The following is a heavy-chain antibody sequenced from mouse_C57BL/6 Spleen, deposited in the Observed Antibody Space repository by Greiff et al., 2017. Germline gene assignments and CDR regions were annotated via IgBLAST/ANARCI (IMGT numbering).Heavy chain of an antibody. Sequence: QVQLQQPGAELVKPGASVKLSCKASGYTFTSYWMHWVKQRPGQGLEWIGMIHPSSGSTNYNEKFKSKATLTVDKSSSTAYMQLSSLTSEDSAVXYCARGGSPYYWYCDVWGTGTTVTVSS. CDR2: IHPSSGST. J-gene: IGHJ1*03. CDR3: ARGGSPYYWYCDV. V-gene: IGHV1-64*01. CDR1: GYTFTSYW.